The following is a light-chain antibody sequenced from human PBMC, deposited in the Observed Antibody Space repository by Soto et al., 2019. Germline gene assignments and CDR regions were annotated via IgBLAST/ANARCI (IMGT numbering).Light chain of an antibody. CDR2: DVS. V-gene: IGLV2-14*01. J-gene: IGLJ1*01. Sequence: QSVLTQPASVSGSPGQSITISCTGTGSDVGGYKYVSWYQQLPGKAPKLMIYDVSYRPSGVSDRFSGSKSGNTASLIISGLQAEDEADYYCTSYVGTATYAFGTGTKVTVL. CDR1: GSDVGGYKY. CDR3: TSYVGTATYA.